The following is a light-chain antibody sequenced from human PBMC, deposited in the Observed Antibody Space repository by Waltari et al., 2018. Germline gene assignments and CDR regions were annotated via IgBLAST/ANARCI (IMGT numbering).Light chain of an antibody. V-gene: IGKV1-39*01. CDR2: AAS. Sequence: DNQKTQSRATLPASAGDRVTITCRASQTISTYLNGYQQKPGKAPSLLIYAASTLQSGVPSRFSGSGSGTDFTLTISSLQPEDFATYYCQKTYNVPHTFGQGTKVEIK. CDR3: QKTYNVPHT. CDR1: QTISTY. J-gene: IGKJ2*01.